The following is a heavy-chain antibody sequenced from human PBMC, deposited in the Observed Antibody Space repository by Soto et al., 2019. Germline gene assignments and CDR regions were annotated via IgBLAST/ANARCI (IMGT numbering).Heavy chain of an antibody. J-gene: IGHJ4*02. CDR2: NDPSDSYT. CDR3: ARHLIAVANYYFDY. CDR1: GYSFTSYW. Sequence: ESLKISCKGSGYSFTSYWISWVRQMPGKGLEWKGRNDPSDSYTNYSPSFQGHVTISADKSISTAYLQWSSLKASDTAMYYCARHLIAVANYYFDYWGQGTLVTVSS. V-gene: IGHV5-10-1*01. D-gene: IGHD6-19*01.